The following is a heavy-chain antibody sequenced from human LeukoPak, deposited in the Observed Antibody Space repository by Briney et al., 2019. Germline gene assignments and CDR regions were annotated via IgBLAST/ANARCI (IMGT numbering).Heavy chain of an antibody. CDR2: ISGSGGGT. V-gene: IGHV3-23*01. CDR1: GFTFSSYA. Sequence: PGGSLRLSCAASGFTFSSYAMSWVRQAPGKGLEWVSAISGSGGGTYYADSVKGRFTISRDNSKNTLYLQMNSLRAEDTAVYYCAKMGYYGGNPLDYWGQGTLVTVSS. D-gene: IGHD4-23*01. J-gene: IGHJ4*02. CDR3: AKMGYYGGNPLDY.